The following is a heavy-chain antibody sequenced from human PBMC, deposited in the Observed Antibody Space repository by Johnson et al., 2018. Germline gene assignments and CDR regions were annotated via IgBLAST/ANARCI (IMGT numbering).Heavy chain of an antibody. D-gene: IGHD4-23*01. J-gene: IGHJ3*02. V-gene: IGHV3-64*01. Sequence: EVQLVESGGGLVQPGGSLRLCCAASGFTFSSYAMHWVRQAPGKGLEYVSAISSNGGSTYYAKSVKGRFTISRDNSKNTLYLQMGSLRAEDMAVYYCARVRPYGGNRDAFDSWGQGTMVTVSS. CDR2: ISSNGGST. CDR3: ARVRPYGGNRDAFDS. CDR1: GFTFSSYA.